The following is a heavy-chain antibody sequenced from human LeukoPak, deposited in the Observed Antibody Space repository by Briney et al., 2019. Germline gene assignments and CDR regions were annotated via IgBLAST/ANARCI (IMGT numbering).Heavy chain of an antibody. CDR1: GYTFNSYG. CDR3: ARVIMGSYSDY. J-gene: IGHJ4*02. V-gene: IGHV1-18*04. D-gene: IGHD3-10*01. CDR2: ISTYNGNT. Sequence: GASVKVSCKASGYTFNSYGISWVRQAPGQGLEWMGWISTYNGNTNYAQKLQDRVTISTDTSTSTAYMELRSLRSEDTAVYYCARVIMGSYSDYWGQGTLVTVSS.